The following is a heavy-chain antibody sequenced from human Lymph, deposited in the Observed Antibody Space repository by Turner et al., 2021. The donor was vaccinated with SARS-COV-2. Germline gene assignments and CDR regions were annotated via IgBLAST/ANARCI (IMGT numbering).Heavy chain of an antibody. CDR3: ARRHSGNYDAFDI. J-gene: IGHJ3*02. CDR1: GGTFSTYV. D-gene: IGHD1-26*01. Sequence: QVQLVQSGAEVKKPGSSVKVSCKASGGTFSTYVISWVRQAPGQGLGWMGGSIPILGIANYAQKFQGRVTITADKSTSTAYMELSSLRSEDTAVYHCARRHSGNYDAFDIWGQGTMVTVSS. CDR2: SIPILGIA. V-gene: IGHV1-69*10.